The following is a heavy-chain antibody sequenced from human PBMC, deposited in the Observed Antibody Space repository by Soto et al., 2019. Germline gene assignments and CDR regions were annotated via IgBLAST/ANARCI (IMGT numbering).Heavy chain of an antibody. CDR1: GGTFSSYA. CDR3: AREMKIVVVPAAIPAGYYYYYGMDV. D-gene: IGHD2-2*01. CDR2: IIPIFGTA. J-gene: IGHJ6*02. Sequence: SVKVSCKASGGTFSSYAISWVRQAPGQGLEWMGAIIPIFGTANYAQKFQGRVTITAGESTSTAYMELSSLRSEDTAVYYCAREMKIVVVPAAIPAGYYYYYGMDVWGQGTTVTVSS. V-gene: IGHV1-69*13.